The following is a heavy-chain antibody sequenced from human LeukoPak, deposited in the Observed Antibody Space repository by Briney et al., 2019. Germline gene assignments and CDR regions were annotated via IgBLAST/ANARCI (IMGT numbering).Heavy chain of an antibody. D-gene: IGHD2-8*02. J-gene: IGHJ4*02. CDR1: GFTFSSYW. CDR2: INSDGSST. V-gene: IGHV3-74*01. CDR3: AKDKEDLGGVFDY. Sequence: GGSLRLSCAASGFTFSSYWMHWVRQAPGKGLVWVSRINSDGSSTSYADSVKGRFTISRDNSKNTLYLQMNSLRAEDTAVYYCAKDKEDLGGVFDYWGQGTLVTVSS.